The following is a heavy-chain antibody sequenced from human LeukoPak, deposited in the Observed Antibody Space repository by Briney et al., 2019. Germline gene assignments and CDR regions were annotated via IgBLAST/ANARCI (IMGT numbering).Heavy chain of an antibody. J-gene: IGHJ3*02. D-gene: IGHD1-26*01. CDR3: ARDRGSGSYPDAFDI. CDR1: GYFISSGYY. V-gene: IGHV4-38-2*02. Sequence: SETLSLTCTVSGYFISSGYYWGWIRQPPGKGLEWIGSIYHSGSTYYNPSLKSRVTISVDTSKNRFSLKLSSVTAADTAVYYCARDRGSGSYPDAFDIWGQGTMVTVSS. CDR2: IYHSGST.